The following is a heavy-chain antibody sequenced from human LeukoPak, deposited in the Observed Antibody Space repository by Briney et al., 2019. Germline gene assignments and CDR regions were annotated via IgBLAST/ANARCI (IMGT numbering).Heavy chain of an antibody. D-gene: IGHD3-22*01. Sequence: PSETLSLTCTVSGGSISSGGYYWSWIRQHPGKGLEWIGYIYYSGSTYYNPSLKSRVTISVDTSKNQFSLKLSSVTAADTAVYYCARDNPYYDSSGYAPRDAFDIWVQGTMVTVSS. J-gene: IGHJ3*02. CDR3: ARDNPYYDSSGYAPRDAFDI. CDR1: GGSISSGGYY. V-gene: IGHV4-31*03. CDR2: IYYSGST.